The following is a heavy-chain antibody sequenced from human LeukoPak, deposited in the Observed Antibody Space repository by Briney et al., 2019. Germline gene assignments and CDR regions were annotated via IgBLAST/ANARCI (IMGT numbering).Heavy chain of an antibody. CDR2: ISSSSTI. Sequence: GGSLRLSCAASGFTFSSYSMNWVRQAPGKGLEWVSYISSSSTIYYADSVKGRFTISRDNAKNSLYLQMNSLRAEDTAVYYCARGTVGATEHDYWGQGTLVTVSS. CDR1: GFTFSSYS. J-gene: IGHJ4*02. D-gene: IGHD1-26*01. V-gene: IGHV3-48*04. CDR3: ARGTVGATEHDY.